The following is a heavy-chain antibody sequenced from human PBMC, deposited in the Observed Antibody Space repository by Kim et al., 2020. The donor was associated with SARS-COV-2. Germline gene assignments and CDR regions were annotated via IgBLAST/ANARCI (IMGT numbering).Heavy chain of an antibody. V-gene: IGHV3-30*18. D-gene: IGHD6-19*01. J-gene: IGHJ4*02. CDR1: GFIFSDYG. Sequence: GGSLRLSCAASGFIFSDYGMHWVRQGPGKGLEWVAVITYDGYNRDYADSVKGRLTISRDNSKNTVSIEMNSLRLEDTAVYFCAKDLGGGGWSIDNWGQGT. CDR2: ITYDGYNR. CDR3: AKDLGGGGWSIDN.